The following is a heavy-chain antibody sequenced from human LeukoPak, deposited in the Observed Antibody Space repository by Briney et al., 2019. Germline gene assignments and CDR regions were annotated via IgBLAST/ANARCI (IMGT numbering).Heavy chain of an antibody. Sequence: ASVKVSCKASGYTFTSYYMHWVRQAPGQGLEWMGIINPSGGSTSYAQKFQGRVTMTRDMSTSTAYMELSSLRSEDTAVYYCARDPLPPHLRNYYYYMDVWGKGTTVTVSS. J-gene: IGHJ6*03. D-gene: IGHD4-17*01. V-gene: IGHV1-46*01. CDR2: INPSGGST. CDR1: GYTFTSYY. CDR3: ARDPLPPHLRNYYYYMDV.